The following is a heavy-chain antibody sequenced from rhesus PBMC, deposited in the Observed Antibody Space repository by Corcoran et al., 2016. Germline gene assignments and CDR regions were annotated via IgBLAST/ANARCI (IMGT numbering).Heavy chain of an antibody. CDR2: IYWNDSK. V-gene: IGHV2-95*01. CDR1: GFSISTTGTG. Sequence: QVTLKESGPALVKPTQTLTLTCTFSGFSISTTGTGVGWIRQPPGKALEWLASIYWNDSKYYSTSLESRLTISKDTSKNQVVLTMTNMDPVDTATYYCARIVGTTRFDYWGQGVLVTVSS. J-gene: IGHJ4*01. CDR3: ARIVGTTRFDY. D-gene: IGHD1-44*01.